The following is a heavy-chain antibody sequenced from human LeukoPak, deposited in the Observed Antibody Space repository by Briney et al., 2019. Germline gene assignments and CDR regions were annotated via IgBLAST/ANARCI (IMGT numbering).Heavy chain of an antibody. V-gene: IGHV3-33*01. CDR2: IWYDGSNK. CDR1: GFTFSSYG. J-gene: IGHJ4*02. CDR3: ARDRRHRTIFGVGKGNYGY. Sequence: PGGSLRLSCAASGFTFSSYGMHWVRQAPGKGLEWVAVIWYDGSNKYYADSVKGRFTISRDNSKNTLYLQMNSLRAEDTAVYYCARDRRHRTIFGVGKGNYGYWGQGTLVTVSS. D-gene: IGHD3-3*01.